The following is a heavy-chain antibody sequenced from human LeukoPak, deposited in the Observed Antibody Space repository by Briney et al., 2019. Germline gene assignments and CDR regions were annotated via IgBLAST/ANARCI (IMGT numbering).Heavy chain of an antibody. V-gene: IGHV3-74*01. CDR1: GFTFSSYW. D-gene: IGHD2-8*02. CDR3: SRGKSAGLVNWFDP. CDR2: INSDGSST. Sequence: GGSLRLSCAASGFTFSSYWMHWVRQAPGKGLVWVSRINSDGSSTSYADSVKGRFTISRDNAKNMLYLEMNSLRAEDTAIYYCSRGKSAGLVNWFDPWGQGTLVTVSS. J-gene: IGHJ5*02.